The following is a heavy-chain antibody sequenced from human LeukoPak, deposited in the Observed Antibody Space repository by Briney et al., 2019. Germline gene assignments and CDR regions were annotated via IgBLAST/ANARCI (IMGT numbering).Heavy chain of an antibody. CDR1: GYSFTNYY. CDR2: INPSGGRT. CDR3: ARDEREVVVVPGAIPY. J-gene: IGHJ4*02. Sequence: GASVTVSCKASGYSFTNYYMHWVRQAPGHGLEGMGIINPSGGRTTNAQKFQGRVTMTRDTSTSTVYMELSSLSPDDTSRCYCARDEREVVVVPGAIPYWGQGTLVTVSS. D-gene: IGHD2-2*01. V-gene: IGHV1-46*01.